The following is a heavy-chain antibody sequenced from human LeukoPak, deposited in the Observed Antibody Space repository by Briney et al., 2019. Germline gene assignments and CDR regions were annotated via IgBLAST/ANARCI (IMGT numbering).Heavy chain of an antibody. CDR3: AREGGGRYTNWYFDL. D-gene: IGHD1-26*01. Sequence: SQTLSLTCAISGDSVSTNGAAWNWIRQSPSRGLEWLGRTYYRSRWYNDYAVSVKSRITVNPDTSKNQFSLQLNSVTPEDAAVYYCAREGGGRYTNWYFDLWGRGALVTVSS. CDR1: GDSVSTNGAA. V-gene: IGHV6-1*01. CDR2: TYYRSRWYN. J-gene: IGHJ2*01.